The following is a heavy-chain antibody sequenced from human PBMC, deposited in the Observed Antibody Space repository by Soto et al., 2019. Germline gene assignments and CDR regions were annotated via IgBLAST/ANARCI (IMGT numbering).Heavy chain of an antibody. CDR1: GLSITDSEMG. CDR3: ARRHLAVAVSPWFDP. Sequence: VTLKESGPVLVKPTETLTLRCTVSGLSITDSEMGVSWIRQPPGQPLEWLAHIDSSGEKSYRTFLKSRLAISKDTSKSQIVLTMTSMDPADTATYYSARRHLAVAVSPWFDPWGLRIPVTVSS. D-gene: IGHD6-19*01. V-gene: IGHV2-26*01. CDR2: IDSSGEK. J-gene: IGHJ5*02.